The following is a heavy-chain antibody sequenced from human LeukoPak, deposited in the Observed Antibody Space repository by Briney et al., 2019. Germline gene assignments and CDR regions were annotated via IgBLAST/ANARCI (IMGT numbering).Heavy chain of an antibody. J-gene: IGHJ4*02. D-gene: IGHD4-17*01. CDR3: AKARPTVTTWFAGFFDS. CDR1: GFTFSTYG. CDR2: IFSDGNNK. V-gene: IGHV3-30*02. Sequence: GGSLRLSCAASGFTFSTYGMHWVRQAPGKGLEWVTFIFSDGNNKYYADSVRGRFTISRDNSKNTLYLQMNSLRAEDTAVYYCAKARPTVTTWFAGFFDSWGQGTLVTVSS.